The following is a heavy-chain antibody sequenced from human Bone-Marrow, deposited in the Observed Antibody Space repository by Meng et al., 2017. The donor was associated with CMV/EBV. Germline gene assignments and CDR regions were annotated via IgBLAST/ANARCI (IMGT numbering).Heavy chain of an antibody. CDR3: ARGPIDSVSN. J-gene: IGHJ4*02. V-gene: IGHV1-8*02. D-gene: IGHD2-15*01. Sequence: ASVKVSCKASGYTFTGYYMHWVRQATGQGLEWMGWMNPNSGDTGYAQKFQGRVTMTRNTSISTAYMDLSSLRSDDTAVYYCARGPIDSVSNWGQGTLVTVSS. CDR1: GYTFTGYY. CDR2: MNPNSGDT.